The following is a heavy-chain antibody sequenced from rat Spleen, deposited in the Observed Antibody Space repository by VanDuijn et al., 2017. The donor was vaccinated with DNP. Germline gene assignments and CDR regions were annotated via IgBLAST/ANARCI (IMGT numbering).Heavy chain of an antibody. Sequence: EVQLVESGGGLVQPGRSLKLSCSVSGFTLSDFYMAWVRQAPAKGLEWVAYISYDGGVIYNGDSVKGRFTISRDIAKSTLYLQMNSLRSEDMATYYCARHVLPLRVWDYWGQGVMVTVSS. CDR1: GFTLSDFY. CDR3: ARHVLPLRVWDY. J-gene: IGHJ2*01. D-gene: IGHD1-11*01. V-gene: IGHV5-22*01. CDR2: ISYDGGVI.